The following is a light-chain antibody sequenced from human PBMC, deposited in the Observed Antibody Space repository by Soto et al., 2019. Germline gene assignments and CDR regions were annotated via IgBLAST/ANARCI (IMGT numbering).Light chain of an antibody. CDR1: QSVSSN. CDR2: GAF. Sequence: EIVMTQSPATLSVSPGERATLSCRASQSVSSNLAWYQQRPGQAPRLLIYGAFTRDTGIPARFSGSGSGTEFTLTISILQSEDFAVYYCQQYNNWPPWTFGQGTKLEIK. CDR3: QQYNNWPPWT. V-gene: IGKV3-15*01. J-gene: IGKJ1*01.